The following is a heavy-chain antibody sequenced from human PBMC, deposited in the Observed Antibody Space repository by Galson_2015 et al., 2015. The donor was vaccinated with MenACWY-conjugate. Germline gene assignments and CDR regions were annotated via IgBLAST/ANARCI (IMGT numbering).Heavy chain of an antibody. V-gene: IGHV5-51*03. CDR1: GYRFTSYW. Sequence: QSGAEVKKPGESLKISCQASGYRFTSYWIVWVRQMPGKGLEWMGIIYPADSDTRYSPSFRGQVTISADKSTNTAYLQWNSLKASDTAMYFCARYLEYYFDYWGQGTLVTVSS. CDR2: IYPADSDT. D-gene: IGHD3-3*01. CDR3: ARYLEYYFDY. J-gene: IGHJ4*02.